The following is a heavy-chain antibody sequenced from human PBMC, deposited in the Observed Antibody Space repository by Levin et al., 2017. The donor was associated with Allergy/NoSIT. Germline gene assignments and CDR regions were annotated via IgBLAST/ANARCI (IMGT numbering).Heavy chain of an antibody. CDR1: GFAFSSYW. CDR2: IKQDGSEK. J-gene: IGHJ4*02. V-gene: IGHV3-7*01. CDR3: ATSRTFDY. Sequence: GGSLRLSCAASGFAFSSYWMNWVRQAPGKGLEWEANIKQDGSEKYYVDSVKGRFTISRDNAKTSLYLQMNSLRAEDTAVYYCATSRTFDYWGQGTQVTVSS.